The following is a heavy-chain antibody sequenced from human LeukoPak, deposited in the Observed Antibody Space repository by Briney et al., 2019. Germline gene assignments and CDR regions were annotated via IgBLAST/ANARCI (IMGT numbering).Heavy chain of an antibody. J-gene: IGHJ4*02. D-gene: IGHD3-3*01. V-gene: IGHV4-59*12. CDR3: ARVGDFWSGYPFDY. CDR2: IYHSGST. Sequence: SETLSLTCTVSGGSISSYYWSWIRQPPGKGLEWLGYIYHSGSTYYNPSLKSRVTISVDRSKNQFSLKLSSVTAADTAVYYCARVGDFWSGYPFDYWGQGTLVTVSS. CDR1: GGSISSYY.